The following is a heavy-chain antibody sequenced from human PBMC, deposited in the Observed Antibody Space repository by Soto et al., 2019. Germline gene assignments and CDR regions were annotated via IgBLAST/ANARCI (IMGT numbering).Heavy chain of an antibody. CDR2: LYHIGST. CDR1: GYSIISGNY. J-gene: IGHJ6*02. CDR3: RSSTSCYDESCVDV. Sequence: SETLSLTCAVSGYSIISGNYWALIRQPPGRGLERIGSLYHIGSTHYNTSLKSRVTISVDTSKNHFSLELSSVTAADTAIYYCRSSTSCYDESCVDVWGQGTMVTVS. V-gene: IGHV4-38-2*01. D-gene: IGHD2-2*01.